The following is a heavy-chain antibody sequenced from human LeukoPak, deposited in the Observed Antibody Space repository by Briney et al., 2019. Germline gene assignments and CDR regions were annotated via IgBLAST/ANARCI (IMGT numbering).Heavy chain of an antibody. CDR3: ARLRGSAAAGDY. J-gene: IGHJ4*02. D-gene: IGHD6-13*01. Sequence: SETLSLTCAVYGGSFSGYYWSWIRQPPGKGLEWIGYIYYSGSTNYNPSLKSRVTISVDTSKNQFSLKLSSVTAADTAVYYCARLRGSAAAGDYWGQGTLVTVSS. CDR1: GGSFSGYY. CDR2: IYYSGST. V-gene: IGHV4-59*01.